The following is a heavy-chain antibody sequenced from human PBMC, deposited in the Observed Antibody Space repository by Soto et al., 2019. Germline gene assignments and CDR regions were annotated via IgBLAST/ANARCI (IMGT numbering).Heavy chain of an antibody. CDR1: GFTFSSYG. Sequence: GGSLRLSCAASGFTFSSYGMHWVRQAPGKGLEWVAVIWYDGSNKYYADSVKGRFTISRDNSKNTLYLQMNSLRAEDTAVYYCARDLFEYYDSSGYYSDYWGQGTLVIVSS. D-gene: IGHD3-22*01. J-gene: IGHJ4*02. V-gene: IGHV3-33*01. CDR3: ARDLFEYYDSSGYYSDY. CDR2: IWYDGSNK.